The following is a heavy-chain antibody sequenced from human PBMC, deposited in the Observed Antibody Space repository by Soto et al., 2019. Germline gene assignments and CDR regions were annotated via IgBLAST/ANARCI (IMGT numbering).Heavy chain of an antibody. CDR1: GFTFDDYD. CDR2: ISWNSAMI. D-gene: IGHD3-10*01. Sequence: EVQLVESGGGLVQPGRSLRLSCAASGFTFDDYDMHWVRQAPGKGLEWVSGISWNSAMIGYADSVRGRFTISRDNAKKSLYLQMNSLRGEDTALYYCTKDIHGMTRSSFGFESWGQGILVTVSS. J-gene: IGHJ4*02. CDR3: TKDIHGMTRSSFGFES. V-gene: IGHV3-9*01.